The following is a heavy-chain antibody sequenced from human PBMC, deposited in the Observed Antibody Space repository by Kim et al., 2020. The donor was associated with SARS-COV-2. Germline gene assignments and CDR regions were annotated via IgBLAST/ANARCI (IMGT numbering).Heavy chain of an antibody. D-gene: IGHD6-6*01. CDR1: GYTFINYY. V-gene: IGHV1-46*01. J-gene: IGHJ4*02. CDR3: ARGMYSSSSRGLVVRNYFDF. Sequence: ASVKVSCKASGYTFINYYLHWVRQAPGQGPEWLGIINPSGATTTYAQYFQDRVTMTRNSSTSTFYMELSSLKSDDTAVYYCARGMYSSSSRGLVVRNYFDFWGQGTRVTVSS. CDR2: INPSGATT.